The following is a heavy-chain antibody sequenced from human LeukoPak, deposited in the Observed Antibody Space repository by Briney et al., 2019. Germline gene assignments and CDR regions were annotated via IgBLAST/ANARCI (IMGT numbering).Heavy chain of an antibody. V-gene: IGHV1-2*02. CDR1: GYTFTGYY. Sequence: ASVKVSCKASGYTFTGYYMHWVRQAPGQGLEWMEWINPNSGGTNYAQKFQGRVTMTRDTSISTAYMELSKLRSDDTAVYYCARAGVVVAYWFDPWGQGTLVTVSS. CDR3: ARAGVVVAYWFDP. J-gene: IGHJ5*02. CDR2: INPNSGGT. D-gene: IGHD3-22*01.